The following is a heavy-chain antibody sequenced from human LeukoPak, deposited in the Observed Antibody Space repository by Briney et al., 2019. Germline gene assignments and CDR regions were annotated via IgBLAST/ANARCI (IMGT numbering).Heavy chain of an antibody. CDR1: GGSFSGYY. V-gene: IGHV4-34*01. J-gene: IGHJ4*02. CDR3: ARGRSVAGRGGDFDY. Sequence: SETLSLTCAVYGGSFSGYYWSWIRQPPGKGLEWIGEINHSGSTNYNLSLKSRVTISVDTSKNQFSLKLSSVTAADTAVYYCARGRSVAGRGGDFDYWGQGTLVTVSS. D-gene: IGHD2-21*01. CDR2: INHSGST.